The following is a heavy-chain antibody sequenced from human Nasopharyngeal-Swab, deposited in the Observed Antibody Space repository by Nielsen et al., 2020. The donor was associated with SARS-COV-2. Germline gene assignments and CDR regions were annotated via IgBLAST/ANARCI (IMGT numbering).Heavy chain of an antibody. CDR3: ARHVSTTIFGVVIISYFDY. D-gene: IGHD3-3*01. V-gene: IGHV4-59*08. J-gene: IGHJ4*02. CDR1: GGSISSYY. CDR2: IYYSGST. Sequence: SETLSLTCTVSGGSISSYYWSWIRQPPGKGLEWIGYIYYSGSTTYNPSLKSRVTISVDTSKNQFSLKLSSVTAADTAVYYCARHVSTTIFGVVIISYFDYWGQGTLVTVSS.